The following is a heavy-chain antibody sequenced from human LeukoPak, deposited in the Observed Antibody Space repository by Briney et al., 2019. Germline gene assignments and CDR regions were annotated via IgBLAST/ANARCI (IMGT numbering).Heavy chain of an antibody. CDR2: IYTSGST. V-gene: IGHV4-61*02. Sequence: SETLSLTCTVSGGSISRGSYYWSWIRQPAGKGLEWIGRIYTSGSTNYNPSLKSRVTISVDTSKNQFSLRLGSVTAADTAVYYCARVQSRLSWFDPWGQGTLVTVSS. CDR3: ARVQSRLSWFDP. J-gene: IGHJ5*02. CDR1: GGSISRGSYY.